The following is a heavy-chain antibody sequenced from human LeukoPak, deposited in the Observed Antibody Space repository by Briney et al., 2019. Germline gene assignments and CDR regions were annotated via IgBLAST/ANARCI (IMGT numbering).Heavy chain of an antibody. V-gene: IGHV6-1*01. J-gene: IGHJ6*02. Sequence: SQTLSLTCAISGDSVSSNSAAWNWIRQSPSRGLEWLGRTYYRSKWYNDYAVSVKSRITINPDTSKNQFSLQLNSVTPEDTAVYYCAREGGYDRWGYNYYYGMDVWGQGTTVTVSS. CDR2: TYYRSKWYN. CDR3: AREGGYDRWGYNYYYGMDV. CDR1: GDSVSSNSAA. D-gene: IGHD5-12*01.